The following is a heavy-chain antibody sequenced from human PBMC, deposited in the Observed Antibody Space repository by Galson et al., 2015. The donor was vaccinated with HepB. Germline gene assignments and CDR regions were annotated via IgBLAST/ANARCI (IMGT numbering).Heavy chain of an antibody. Sequence: SVKVSCKASGYTFTSYAMNWVRQAPGQGLEWMGWINTNTGNPTYAQGFTGRFVFSLDTSVSTAYLQISSLKAEDTAVYYCARVEHGGYGHYYGMDVWGQGTTVTVSS. CDR3: ARVEHGGYGHYYGMDV. D-gene: IGHD5-12*01. J-gene: IGHJ6*02. CDR2: INTNTGNP. CDR1: GYTFTSYA. V-gene: IGHV7-4-1*02.